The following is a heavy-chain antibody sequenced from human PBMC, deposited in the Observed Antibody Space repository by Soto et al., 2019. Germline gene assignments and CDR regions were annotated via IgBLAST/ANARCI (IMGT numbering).Heavy chain of an antibody. V-gene: IGHV4-39*01. J-gene: IGHJ4*02. CDR1: FASFSSNSYH. Sequence: SETLSLTCSVSFASFSSNSYHWGWIRQPPGKGLEWIGSISYTGTTYYSPSLKSRVTISADTSKKQLSLKLDSATAADTAVYYCARLVVVAPVANVWGQGTLVTVSS. CDR3: ARLVVVAPVANV. D-gene: IGHD2-15*01. CDR2: ISYTGTT.